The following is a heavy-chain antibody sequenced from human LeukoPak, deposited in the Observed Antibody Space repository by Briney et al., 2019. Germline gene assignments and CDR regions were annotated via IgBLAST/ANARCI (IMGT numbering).Heavy chain of an antibody. CDR1: GFTFSSYG. Sequence: GGSLRLSCAASGFTFSSYGMSWVRQAPGKAMEWGSSITSSGTYIFYADSVKGRFTISRDNAKNSLYLQMDSLGPEDTAIYYCAKDGKTRNWNYFQAKPVYWGQGTLVTVSS. V-gene: IGHV3-21*04. CDR2: ITSSGTYI. J-gene: IGHJ4*02. CDR3: AKDGKTRNWNYFQAKPVY. D-gene: IGHD1-7*01.